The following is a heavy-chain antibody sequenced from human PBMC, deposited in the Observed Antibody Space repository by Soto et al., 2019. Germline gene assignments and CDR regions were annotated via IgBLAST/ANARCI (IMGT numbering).Heavy chain of an antibody. D-gene: IGHD3-10*01. CDR2: INHSGST. J-gene: IGHJ4*02. CDR1: GGSFSGYY. CDR3: ARGRPPMVRGVRLDY. Sequence: QVQLQQWGAGLLKPSETLSLTCAVYGGSFSGYYWSWIRQPPGKGLEWIGEINHSGSTNYNPSLKSRVTISGDTSKNQFSLKLSSVTAADTAVYYCARGRPPMVRGVRLDYWGQGTLVTVSS. V-gene: IGHV4-34*01.